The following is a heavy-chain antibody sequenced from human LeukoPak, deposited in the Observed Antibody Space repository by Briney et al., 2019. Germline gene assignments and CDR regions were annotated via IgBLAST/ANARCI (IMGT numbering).Heavy chain of an antibody. CDR3: ARGKAVAGTSWFDP. D-gene: IGHD6-19*01. CDR2: INPNSGGT. CDR1: GYTFTGYY. V-gene: IGHV1-2*02. J-gene: IGHJ5*02. Sequence: ASVKVSCKASGYTFTGYYMHWVRQAPGQGLEWMGWINPNSGGTNYAHEFQGRVTMTRDTSISTAYMELSRLRSDDTAVYYCARGKAVAGTSWFDPWGQGTLVTVSS.